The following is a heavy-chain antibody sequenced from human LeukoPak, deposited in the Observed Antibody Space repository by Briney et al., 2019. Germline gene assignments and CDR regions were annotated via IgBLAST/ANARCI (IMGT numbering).Heavy chain of an antibody. V-gene: IGHV3-66*01. Sequence: TGGSLRLSCAASGFTFSSYAMSWVRQAPGKGLEWVSVFYGANNTYYADSVKGRFTISRDNSKNTLYLQMNSLRAEDTAVYYCARTYFYYYGMDVWGQGTAVTVSS. CDR2: FYGANNT. D-gene: IGHD2/OR15-2a*01. CDR1: GFTFSSYA. CDR3: ARTYFYYYGMDV. J-gene: IGHJ6*02.